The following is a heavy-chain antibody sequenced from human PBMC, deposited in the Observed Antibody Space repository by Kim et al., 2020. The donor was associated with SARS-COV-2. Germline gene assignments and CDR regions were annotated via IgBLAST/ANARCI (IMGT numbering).Heavy chain of an antibody. Sequence: DSVKGRINNSRNNAKNSLYLQMNSLRDEDTAVYYCARDRGYSYGYHWFDPWGQGTLVTVSS. CDR3: ARDRGYSYGYHWFDP. J-gene: IGHJ5*02. D-gene: IGHD5-18*01. V-gene: IGHV3-48*03.